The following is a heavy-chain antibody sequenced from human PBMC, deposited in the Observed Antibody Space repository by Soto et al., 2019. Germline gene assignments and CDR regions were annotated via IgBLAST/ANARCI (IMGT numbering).Heavy chain of an antibody. CDR1: GFTFSSYE. J-gene: IGHJ3*02. CDR3: AKEKSVMYSGYDAFDI. CDR2: INSGGSSI. V-gene: IGHV3-48*03. D-gene: IGHD5-12*01. Sequence: SLRLSCAASGFTFSSYEMDGVRQAPGKGPEWVAYINSGGSSIYYADSVKGRFTISRDNAKNSLYLQMNSLRAEDTAVYYCAKEKSVMYSGYDAFDIWGQGTMVTVSS.